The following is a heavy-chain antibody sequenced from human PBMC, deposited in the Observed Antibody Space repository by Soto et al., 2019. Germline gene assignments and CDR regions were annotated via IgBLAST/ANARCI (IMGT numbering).Heavy chain of an antibody. CDR2: VFRSGNI. Sequence: QVHLQESGPGLVRPSESLSLTCNVSGGSMSTGSYFWSGVRQPPGKGLEWIGYVFRSGNINYSPSFKSRVTISIDTSKNQFSLMLKSVTAADTAVYFCARARNRYFDYWGQGALVTVSS. CDR1: GGSMSTGSYF. CDR3: ARARNRYFDY. J-gene: IGHJ4*02. V-gene: IGHV4-61*01. D-gene: IGHD1-1*01.